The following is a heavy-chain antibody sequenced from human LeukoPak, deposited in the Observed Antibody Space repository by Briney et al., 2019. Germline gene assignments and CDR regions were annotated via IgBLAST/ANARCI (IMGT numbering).Heavy chain of an antibody. V-gene: IGHV3-30*18. CDR1: GFTFSSYG. Sequence: GGSLRLSCAASGFTFSSYGMHWVRQAPGKGLEWVAVISYDGSNKYYADSVKGRFTISRDNSKNTLYLQMNSLRAEDTAVYYCAKGRVSGSYGINYWGQGTLVTVSS. CDR3: AKGRVSGSYGINY. D-gene: IGHD1-26*01. J-gene: IGHJ4*02. CDR2: ISYDGSNK.